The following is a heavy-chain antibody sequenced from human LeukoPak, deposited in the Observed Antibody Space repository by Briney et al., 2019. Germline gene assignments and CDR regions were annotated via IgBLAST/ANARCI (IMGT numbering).Heavy chain of an antibody. J-gene: IGHJ4*02. V-gene: IGHV1-8*01. Sequence: ASVKVSCKASGYTFTSYDINWVRQATGQGLEWMGWMNPNSGNTGYAQKFQGRVTMTEDTSTDTAYMELSSLRSEDTAVYYCATQWNYYDSSGYYYFYYWGQGTLVTVSS. D-gene: IGHD3-22*01. CDR1: GYTFTSYD. CDR2: MNPNSGNT. CDR3: ATQWNYYDSSGYYYFYY.